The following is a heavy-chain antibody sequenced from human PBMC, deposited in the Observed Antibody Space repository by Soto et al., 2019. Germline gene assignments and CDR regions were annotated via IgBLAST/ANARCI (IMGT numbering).Heavy chain of an antibody. CDR1: GFMIIRCV. D-gene: IGHD3-22*01. V-gene: IGHV3-48*02. Sequence: PGGSLRLSCSAFGFMIIRCVINWVRQAPGKWLEWVSNISASGNKTLYADSVKCRFTISRYTSKNSLYLQMNDLRDEDKAVYYCAGAYYHSSAYDGMGVWGQGTTVTVSS. CDR3: AGAYYHSSAYDGMGV. CDR2: ISASGNKT. J-gene: IGHJ6*02.